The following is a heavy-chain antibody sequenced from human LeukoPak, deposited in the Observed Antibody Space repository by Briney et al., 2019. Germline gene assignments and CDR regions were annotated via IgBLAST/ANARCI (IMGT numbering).Heavy chain of an antibody. D-gene: IGHD3-22*01. V-gene: IGHV3-23*01. CDR1: GFTFSSYA. CDR2: ISGSGGST. J-gene: IGHJ4*02. CDR3: AKDDSSGYYYDYFDY. Sequence: PGASLRLSCAASGFTFSSYAMSWVRQAPGKGLEWVSAISGSGGSTYYADSVKGRFTISRDNSKNTLYLQMNSLRAEDTVVYYCAKDDSSGYYYDYFDYWGQGTLVTVSS.